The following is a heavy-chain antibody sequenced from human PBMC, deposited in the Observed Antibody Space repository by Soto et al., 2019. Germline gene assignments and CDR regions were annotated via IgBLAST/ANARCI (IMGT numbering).Heavy chain of an antibody. CDR2: ISGSGGST. J-gene: IGHJ2*01. CDR1: GFTFSSYA. Sequence: EVQLLESGGGLVQPGGSLRLSCAASGFTFSSYAMSWVRRAPGKGLEWVSTISGSGGSTYYADSVKGRFTISRDNSKNTLYLQMDSLRSEDTAVYYCAKDWGLAKDRLTYCDCDCFDWYFDLWGRGALVTVSS. CDR3: AKDWGLAKDRLTYCDCDCFDWYFDL. D-gene: IGHD2-21*02. V-gene: IGHV3-23*01.